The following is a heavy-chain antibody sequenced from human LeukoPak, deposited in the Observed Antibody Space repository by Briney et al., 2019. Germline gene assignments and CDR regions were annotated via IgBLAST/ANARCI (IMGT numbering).Heavy chain of an antibody. Sequence: GGSLRLSCVASGLTFRNYGTQWVRQTPGKGLEWVAVISYGGTTAYYSDSVKGRFTISRDNPNDTLFLQMNSLRNEDTAVYYCARSPQPDYYGSGSFYSQLTDFWGQGTLVTVSS. D-gene: IGHD3-10*01. CDR3: ARSPQPDYYGSGSFYSQLTDF. J-gene: IGHJ4*02. V-gene: IGHV3-30*03. CDR2: ISYGGTTA. CDR1: GLTFRNYG.